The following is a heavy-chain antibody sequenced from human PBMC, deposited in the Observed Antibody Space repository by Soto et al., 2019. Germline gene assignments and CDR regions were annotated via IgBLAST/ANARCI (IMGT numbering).Heavy chain of an antibody. CDR2: ISDSGGST. CDR3: ANGCGGTCYSRIHY. CDR1: GFTFSSYA. Sequence: EVQLLESGGGLVQPGGSLRLSCAASGFTFSSYAMRWVRQAPGKGLEWVSGISDSGGSTYYADSVKGRFTIARDNSKNPRYLQMNSLRAEDTAVYYCANGCGGTCYSRIHYWGQGTLVTVSS. V-gene: IGHV3-23*01. D-gene: IGHD2-15*01. J-gene: IGHJ4*02.